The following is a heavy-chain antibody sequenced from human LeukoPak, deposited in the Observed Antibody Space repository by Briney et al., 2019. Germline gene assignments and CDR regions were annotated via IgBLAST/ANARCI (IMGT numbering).Heavy chain of an antibody. V-gene: IGHV3-33*01. D-gene: IGHD3-10*01. CDR3: ARAGGYYGSGSFPEY. CDR2: IWYDGSNK. Sequence: GGSLRLSCAASGFTFSSYGMHWVRQAPGKGLEWVAVIWYDGSNKYYADSVKGRFTISRDNSKNTLYLQMNSLRAEDTAVYYCARAGGYYGSGSFPEYWGRGTLVTVSS. CDR1: GFTFSSYG. J-gene: IGHJ4*02.